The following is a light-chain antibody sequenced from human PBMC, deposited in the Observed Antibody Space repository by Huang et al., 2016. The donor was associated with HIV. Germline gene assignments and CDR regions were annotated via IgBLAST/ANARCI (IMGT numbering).Light chain of an antibody. CDR1: QNISSW. CDR3: QYGET. V-gene: IGKV1-5*03. Sequence: DIQMTQPPSTLSAFVGDRLTTTCRASQNISSWVAWYQQKPGKAPRLLIYKISSLESGVPSRFSGSGSGTKFTLTISSLQPDDIGTYYCQYGETFGQGSKVEVK. J-gene: IGKJ1*01. CDR2: KIS.